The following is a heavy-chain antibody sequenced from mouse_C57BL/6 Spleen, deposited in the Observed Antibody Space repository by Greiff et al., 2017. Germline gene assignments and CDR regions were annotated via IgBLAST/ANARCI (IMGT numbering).Heavy chain of an antibody. CDR2: ISSGSSTI. Sequence: EVKVEESGGGLVKPGGSLKLSCAASGFTFSDYGMHWVRQAPEKGLEWVAYISSGSSTIYYADTVKGRFTISRDNAKNTLFLQMTSLRSEDTAMYYCASPYYSNYGWFAYWGQGTLVTVSA. CDR1: GFTFSDYG. D-gene: IGHD2-5*01. J-gene: IGHJ3*01. V-gene: IGHV5-17*01. CDR3: ASPYYSNYGWFAY.